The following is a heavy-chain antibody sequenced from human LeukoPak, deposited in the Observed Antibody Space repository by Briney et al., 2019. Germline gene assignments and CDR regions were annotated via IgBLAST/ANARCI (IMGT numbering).Heavy chain of an antibody. J-gene: IGHJ4*02. CDR2: IHPHSGGT. CDR1: GYSFTAYS. D-gene: IGHD5-18*01. CDR3: ARLGTGYSLSY. Sequence: ASVKVSCKASGYSFTAYSIVWMRQAPGQGLEWMGWIHPHSGGTAYGKTFQGRVTMTRDTSISTAYMELNSLGSDDAAVYYCARLGTGYSLSYWGQGTLVTVSS. V-gene: IGHV1-2*02.